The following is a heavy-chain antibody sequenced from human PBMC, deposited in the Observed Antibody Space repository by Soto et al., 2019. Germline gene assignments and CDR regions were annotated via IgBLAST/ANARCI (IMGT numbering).Heavy chain of an antibody. V-gene: IGHV4-39*01. CDR1: GGSISSSRYY. D-gene: IGHD3-10*01. Sequence: SETLSLTCTVSGGSISSSRYYWGWIRQPPGKGLEWIGSIYYSGSTYYNPSLKSRVTISVDTSKNQFSLKLSSVTAADTAVYYCARPGNYGSGSYLYYLDYWGQGTLVTVSS. J-gene: IGHJ4*02. CDR3: ARPGNYGSGSYLYYLDY. CDR2: IYYSGST.